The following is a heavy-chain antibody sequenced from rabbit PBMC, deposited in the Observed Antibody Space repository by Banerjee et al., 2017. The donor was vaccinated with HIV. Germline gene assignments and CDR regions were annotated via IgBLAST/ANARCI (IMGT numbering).Heavy chain of an antibody. CDR1: GFSFSSSYY. CDR2: IYTGSGST. CDR3: ARSYYTCGVGGCGIDSYFNL. D-gene: IGHD6-1*01. Sequence: QEQLVESGGGLVQPEGSLTLTCTASGFSFSSSYYMCWVRQAPGKGLEWSGCIYTGSGSTYYASWAKGRFTISKTSSTAVTLQMTSLTVADTATYFCARSYYTCGVGGCGIDSYFNLWGQGTLVTVS. J-gene: IGHJ4*01. V-gene: IGHV1S45*01.